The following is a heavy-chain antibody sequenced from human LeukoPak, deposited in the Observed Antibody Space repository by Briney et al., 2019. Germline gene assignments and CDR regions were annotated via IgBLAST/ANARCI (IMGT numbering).Heavy chain of an antibody. J-gene: IGHJ6*02. V-gene: IGHV1-46*01. CDR2: INPSGGST. Sequence: GASVKVSCKASGYTLTSYYLHWVRQAPGQGLEWMAIINPSGGSTSHAQKFQGRVTMTRDTSASTVYMELSSLRSEDTAVYYCANVYKHGMDVWGQGTTVTVSS. CDR1: GYTLTSYY. D-gene: IGHD5-24*01. CDR3: ANVYKHGMDV.